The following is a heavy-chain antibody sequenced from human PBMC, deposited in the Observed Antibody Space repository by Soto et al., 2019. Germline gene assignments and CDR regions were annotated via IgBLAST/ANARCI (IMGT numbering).Heavy chain of an antibody. CDR3: AKVIRADSTSSNFYYYSGLDV. J-gene: IGHJ6*02. D-gene: IGHD6-6*01. Sequence: QVQLVESGGGVVQPGRSLRLSCAASGFTFRTYGMHWVRQAPGKGLEWLAVISNTGINKYYVDSVKGRFTISRDNSRDTLFLQMNSLRGEDMAIYYCAKVIRADSTSSNFYYYSGLDVWGQGTTVTVSS. CDR1: GFTFRTYG. CDR2: ISNTGINK. V-gene: IGHV3-30*18.